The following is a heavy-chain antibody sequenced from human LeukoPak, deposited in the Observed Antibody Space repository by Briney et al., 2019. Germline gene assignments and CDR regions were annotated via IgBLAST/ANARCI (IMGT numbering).Heavy chain of an antibody. CDR1: GFTFSSFE. Sequence: GGSLRLPCAASGFTFSSFEMNWVRQAPGKGLGWFSYLSSSGSTIYYADPVKGRFTISRFHAKNSPYLQMNSLRAEDTAVYYCARDPLYDYVWGTNDYWGQGTLATVSS. D-gene: IGHD3-16*01. CDR3: ARDPLYDYVWGTNDY. V-gene: IGHV3-48*03. CDR2: LSSSGSTI. J-gene: IGHJ4*02.